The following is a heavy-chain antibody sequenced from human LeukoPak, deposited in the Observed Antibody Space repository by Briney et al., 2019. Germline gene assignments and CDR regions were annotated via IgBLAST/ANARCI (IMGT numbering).Heavy chain of an antibody. J-gene: IGHJ4*02. CDR1: GYTFTSYD. CDR3: ARDKNHCFDY. D-gene: IGHD1-14*01. CDR2: ISAYNGNT. Sequence: ASVKVSCKASGYTFTSYDINWVRQATGQGLEWMGWISAYNGNTNYAQKLQGRVTMTTDTSTSTAYMELRSLRSDDTAVYYCARDKNHCFDYWGQGTLVTVSS. V-gene: IGHV1-18*01.